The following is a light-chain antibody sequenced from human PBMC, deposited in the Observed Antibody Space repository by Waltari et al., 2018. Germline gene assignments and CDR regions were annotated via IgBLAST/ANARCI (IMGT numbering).Light chain of an antibody. J-gene: IGKJ4*01. CDR3: QQYNTYSLT. V-gene: IGKV1-5*03. CDR1: QSFSSW. CDR2: KAS. Sequence: DVQMTQSPSTLSASVGDRLTITCRASQSFSSWLAWYQQNPGNAPKFLFYKASNLESGVPSRFSGSGSGTQFTLTISSLQPDDFATYYCQQYNTYSLTFGGGTKVEIK.